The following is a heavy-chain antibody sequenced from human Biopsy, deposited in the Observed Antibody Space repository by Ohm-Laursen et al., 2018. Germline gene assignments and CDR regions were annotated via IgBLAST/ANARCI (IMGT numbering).Heavy chain of an antibody. CDR1: GFTFQNAW. D-gene: IGHD3-16*02. J-gene: IGHJ4*02. CDR3: ARDGVGSYHDY. Sequence: SLRLSCTASGFTFQNAWMSWIRQAPGKGLEWLSYVSGSGTTIFYADSVKGRFTVSRDNAKNSLYLQMNSLTVEDTAVYYCARDGVGSYHDYWGQGTLVTVSS. CDR2: VSGSGTTI. V-gene: IGHV3-11*01.